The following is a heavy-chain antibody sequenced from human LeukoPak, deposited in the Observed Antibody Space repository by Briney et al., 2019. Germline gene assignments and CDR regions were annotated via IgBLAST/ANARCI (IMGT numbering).Heavy chain of an antibody. D-gene: IGHD1-14*01. CDR2: INYSGST. J-gene: IGHJ6*02. Sequence: SETLSPTCTVSGGSITTYYWTWIRQPPGKGLEWIAYINYSGSTKYNPSFKSRVSISVDASKNQFSLKLNSVTAADTAVYYCARLEPYGMDVWGQGTTVTVSS. CDR1: GGSITTYY. V-gene: IGHV4-59*08. CDR3: ARLEPYGMDV.